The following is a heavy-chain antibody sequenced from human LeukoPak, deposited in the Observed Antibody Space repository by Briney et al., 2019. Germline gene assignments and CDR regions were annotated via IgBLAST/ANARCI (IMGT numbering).Heavy chain of an antibody. CDR3: ARAPIVVVPTRRLTYFDF. D-gene: IGHD2-2*01. CDR1: GFTFSSYW. J-gene: IGHJ4*02. Sequence: PGGSLRLSCAASGFTFSSYWMSWVRQAPGKGLEWVANIKQDESEKYYVDSVKGRFTISRDNAKNSLYLQMNSLRAEDTAMYYCARAPIVVVPTRRLTYFDFWGQGALVTVSS. CDR2: IKQDESEK. V-gene: IGHV3-7*01.